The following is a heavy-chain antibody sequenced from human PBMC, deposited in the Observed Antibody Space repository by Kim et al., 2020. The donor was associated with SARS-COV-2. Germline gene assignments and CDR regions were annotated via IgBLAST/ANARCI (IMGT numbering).Heavy chain of an antibody. D-gene: IGHD3-16*01. CDR1: GYTFTGYY. V-gene: IGHV1-2*06. CDR2: INPNSGGT. CDR3: ARALFRITFGGVSGY. Sequence: ASVKVSCKASGYTFTGYYMHWVRQAPGQGLEWMGRINPNSGGTNYAQKFQGRVTMTRDTSISTAYMELSRLRSDDTAVYYCARALFRITFGGVSGYWGQGTLVTVSS. J-gene: IGHJ4*02.